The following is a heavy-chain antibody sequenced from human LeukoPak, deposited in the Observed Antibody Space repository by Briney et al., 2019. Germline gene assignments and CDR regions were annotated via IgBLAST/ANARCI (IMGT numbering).Heavy chain of an antibody. CDR2: INNDGSST. CDR1: GFTFRSYW. CDR3: ARGPAPTDSGSYYNWYFDL. J-gene: IGHJ2*01. Sequence: PGGSLRLSCTASGFTFRSYWMHWVRQAPGKGLVWVSRINNDGSSTSYADSVKGRFTISRDNAKNTLYLQMNSLRVEDTGVYSCARGPAPTDSGSYYNWYFDLWGRGTLVTVSS. D-gene: IGHD1-26*01. V-gene: IGHV3-74*01.